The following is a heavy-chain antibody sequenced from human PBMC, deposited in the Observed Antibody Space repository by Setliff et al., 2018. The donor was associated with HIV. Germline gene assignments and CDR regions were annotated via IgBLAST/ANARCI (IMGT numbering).Heavy chain of an antibody. D-gene: IGHD1-26*01. CDR3: ARYRRDDYYLTAYFDS. V-gene: IGHV4-39*07. Sequence: SETLSLTCTVSGASISTSTYYWGWIRQPPGKGLEWIGSMYHTGSTYYSPSLNSQFTISVDTSKNQFSLKLSSLTAADTAVYYCARYRRDDYYLTAYFDSWGQGTLVTVSS. CDR1: GASISTSTYY. CDR2: MYHTGST. J-gene: IGHJ4*02.